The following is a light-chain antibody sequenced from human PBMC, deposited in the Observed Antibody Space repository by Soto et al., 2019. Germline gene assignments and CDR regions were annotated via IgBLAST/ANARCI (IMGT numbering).Light chain of an antibody. CDR1: QSVSNN. J-gene: IGKJ5*01. V-gene: IGKV3-15*01. CDR3: HQYNDWPPIT. Sequence: EIVMTQSPATLSVSPGERATLSCRASQSVSNNLAWYQQKPGQAPRLLIYGASTRATGIPARFSGSGSGTEFTLTISCLQSEDFVVYYCHQYNDWPPITFGQGTRLEIK. CDR2: GAS.